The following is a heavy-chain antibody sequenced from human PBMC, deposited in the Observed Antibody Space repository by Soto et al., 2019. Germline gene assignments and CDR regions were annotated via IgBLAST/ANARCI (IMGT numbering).Heavy chain of an antibody. CDR3: AKDLVVVAAKEPSNWFDP. V-gene: IGHV3-30*18. CDR2: ISYDGSNK. Sequence: GGSLRLSCAASGFTFRSYGMHWVRQAPGKGLEWVAVISYDGSNKYYADSVKGRFTISRDNSKNTLYLQMNSLRAEDTAVYYCAKDLVVVAAKEPSNWFDPWGQGTLVTVSS. CDR1: GFTFRSYG. J-gene: IGHJ5*02. D-gene: IGHD2-15*01.